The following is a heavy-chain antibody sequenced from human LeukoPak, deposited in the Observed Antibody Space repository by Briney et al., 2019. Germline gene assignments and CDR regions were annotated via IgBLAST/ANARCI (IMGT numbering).Heavy chain of an antibody. Sequence: GGSLRLSCATSGFIFSNYWMSWVRQAPGKGLEWVANIKQDGSETYYVDSVKGRFTISRDDSENSLYLQMNSLRSDDTALYYCAKDMGRFSYGSAPDYWGQGTLVTVSS. CDR2: IKQDGSET. D-gene: IGHD5-18*01. CDR1: GFIFSNYW. V-gene: IGHV3-7*03. J-gene: IGHJ4*02. CDR3: AKDMGRFSYGSAPDY.